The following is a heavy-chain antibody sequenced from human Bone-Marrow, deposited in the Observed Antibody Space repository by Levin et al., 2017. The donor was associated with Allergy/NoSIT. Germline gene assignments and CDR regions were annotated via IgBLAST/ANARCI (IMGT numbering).Heavy chain of an antibody. CDR1: GFSYFMFN. CDR2: ISSSSRAI. D-gene: IGHD3-9*01. Sequence: PGGSLRLSCEASGFSYFMFNMNWVRQAPGKGLEWVSYISSSSRAIYYADSVKGRFNISRDNAKNSLYLQMSSLRAEDTAVYYCVRGKDVLRYFDPKRDAFDIWGQGTMVTVSS. CDR3: VRGKDVLRYFDPKRDAFDI. V-gene: IGHV3-48*04. J-gene: IGHJ3*02.